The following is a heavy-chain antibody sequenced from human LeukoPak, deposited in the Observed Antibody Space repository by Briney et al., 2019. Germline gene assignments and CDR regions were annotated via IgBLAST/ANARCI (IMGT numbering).Heavy chain of an antibody. CDR2: ISRHGSTK. J-gene: IGHJ2*01. Sequence: PGGSLRLSCSASGFDFSDHGMHWVRQAPGKGLEWVAVISRHGSTKIYAASVKGRFTMSRDNSKNTMYLQMDSLRPEDTAVYFCAKEYSSGWSYWYFDLWGRGTLVTVSS. CDR3: AKEYSSGWSYWYFDL. V-gene: IGHV3-30*18. CDR1: GFDFSDHG. D-gene: IGHD6-19*01.